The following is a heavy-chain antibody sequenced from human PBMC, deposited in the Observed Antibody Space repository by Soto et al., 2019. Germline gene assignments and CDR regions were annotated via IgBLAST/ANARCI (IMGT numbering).Heavy chain of an antibody. D-gene: IGHD1-1*01. V-gene: IGHV1-18*01. Sequence: QVHLVQSGAEVKKPGASVKVSCKASGYTFTSYGITWVRQAPGQGLEWMGWISAHNGNTDYAQKLQGRVIVTRDTSTSTADMALRSLRSDDTAVYYCARGRYGDYWGQGALVTVSS. CDR1: GYTFTSYG. J-gene: IGHJ4*02. CDR3: ARGRYGDY. CDR2: ISAHNGNT.